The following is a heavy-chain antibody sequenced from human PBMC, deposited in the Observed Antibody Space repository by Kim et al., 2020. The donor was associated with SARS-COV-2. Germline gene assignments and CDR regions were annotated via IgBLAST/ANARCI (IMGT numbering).Heavy chain of an antibody. CDR2: ISYDGSNK. Sequence: GGSLRLSCAASGFTFSSYAMHWVRQAPGKGLEWVAVISYDGSNKYYADSVKGRFTISRDNSKNTLYLQMNSLRAEDTAVYYCARAASAIYLCDFDDWG. CDR1: GFTFSSYA. J-gene: IGHJ4*01. D-gene: IGHD2-15*01. CDR3: ARAASAIYLCDFDD. V-gene: IGHV3-30-3*01.